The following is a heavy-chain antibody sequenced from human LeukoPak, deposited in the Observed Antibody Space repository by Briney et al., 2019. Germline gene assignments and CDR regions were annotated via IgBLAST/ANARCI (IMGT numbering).Heavy chain of an antibody. D-gene: IGHD3-22*01. CDR1: GFTFSSYW. V-gene: IGHV3-48*03. J-gene: IGHJ4*02. Sequence: PGGSLRLSCAASGFTFSSYWMSWVRQAPGKGLEWVSYISSSGSTIYYADSVKGRFTISRDNAKNSLYLQMNSLRAEDTAVYYCAGGRKMYYYDSIQGFDYWGQGTLVTVSS. CDR3: AGGRKMYYYDSIQGFDY. CDR2: ISSSGSTI.